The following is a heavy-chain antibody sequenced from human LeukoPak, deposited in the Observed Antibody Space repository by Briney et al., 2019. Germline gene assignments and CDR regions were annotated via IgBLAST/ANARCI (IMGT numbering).Heavy chain of an antibody. V-gene: IGHV1-69*13. J-gene: IGHJ3*02. CDR1: GGTFSSYA. CDR3: TREGVYSPDPTSYHRLPFDI. CDR2: IIPIFGTA. Sequence: SVKVSCKASGGTFSSYAISWVRQAPGQGLEWMGGIIPIFGTANYAQKFQGRVTITADESTSTAYMELSSLRSEDTAVYFCTREGVYSPDPTSYHRLPFDIWGKGTVVIVSS. D-gene: IGHD3-16*02.